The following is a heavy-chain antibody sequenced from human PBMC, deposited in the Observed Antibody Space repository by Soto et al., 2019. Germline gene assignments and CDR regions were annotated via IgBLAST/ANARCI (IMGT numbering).Heavy chain of an antibody. CDR2: INDSGNT. V-gene: IGHV4-34*01. CDR3: QGGDF. D-gene: IGHD3-16*01. Sequence: PSETLSLTCAVSGGSFRGYFWSWIRQSPAKGLEWIGDINDSGNTYYNPSFKSRLTISVDTSTSQISLRLTSVTAADSAVYYCQGGDFWGQGTRVTVSS. CDR1: GGSFRGYF. J-gene: IGHJ4*02.